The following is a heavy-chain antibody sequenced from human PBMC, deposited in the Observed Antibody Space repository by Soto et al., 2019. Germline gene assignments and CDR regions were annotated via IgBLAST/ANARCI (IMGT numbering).Heavy chain of an antibody. J-gene: IGHJ3*02. Sequence: GGSLRLSCAASGFTFSNAWMNWVRQAPGKGLEWVGRIKSKTDGGTTDYAAPVKGRFTISRDDSKNTLYLQMNSLKTEDTAVYYCTTGVPRFVPADAFDIWGQGTMVTVSS. CDR3: TTGVPRFVPADAFDI. CDR2: IKSKTDGGTT. V-gene: IGHV3-15*07. D-gene: IGHD3-10*02. CDR1: GFTFSNAW.